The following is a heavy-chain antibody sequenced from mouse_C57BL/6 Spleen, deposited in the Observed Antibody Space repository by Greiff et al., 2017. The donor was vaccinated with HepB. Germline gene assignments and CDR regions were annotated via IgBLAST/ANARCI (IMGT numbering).Heavy chain of an antibody. Sequence: VQLQQPGAELVKPGASVKLSCKASGYTFTSYWMHWVKQRPGQGLEWIGMIHPNSGSTNYNEKLKSKATLTVDKSSSTAYMQLSSLTSEDSAVYYCARGLLRHYYAMDYWGQGTSVTVSS. CDR2: IHPNSGST. CDR3: ARGLLRHYYAMDY. J-gene: IGHJ4*01. CDR1: GYTFTSYW. D-gene: IGHD1-2*01. V-gene: IGHV1-64*01.